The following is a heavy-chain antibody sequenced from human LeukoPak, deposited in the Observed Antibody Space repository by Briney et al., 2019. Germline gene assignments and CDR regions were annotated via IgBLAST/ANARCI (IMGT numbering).Heavy chain of an antibody. V-gene: IGHV3-30*18. Sequence: PGRSLRLSCAASGFTFSSYGMHWVRQAPGKGLEWVAVISYDGSNKYYADSVKGRFTISRDNSKNTLYLQMNSLRAEDTAVYYCAKERRITMVRGGSDYWGQGTLVTVSS. CDR1: GFTFSSYG. CDR2: ISYDGSNK. J-gene: IGHJ4*02. CDR3: AKERRITMVRGGSDY. D-gene: IGHD3-10*01.